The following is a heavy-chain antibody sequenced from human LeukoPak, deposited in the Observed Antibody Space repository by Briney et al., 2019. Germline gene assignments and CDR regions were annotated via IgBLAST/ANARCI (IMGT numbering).Heavy chain of an antibody. CDR1: GGSISSYY. CDR3: ASFWGFRYWYFDL. CDR2: IYYSGST. V-gene: IGHV4-59*01. D-gene: IGHD7-27*01. Sequence: PSETLSLTCTVSGGSISSYYWSWIRQPPGKGLEWIGYIYYSGSTNYNPSLKSRVTISVDTSKNQFSLKLSSVTAADTAVHYCASFWGFRYWYFDLWGRGTLVTVSS. J-gene: IGHJ2*01.